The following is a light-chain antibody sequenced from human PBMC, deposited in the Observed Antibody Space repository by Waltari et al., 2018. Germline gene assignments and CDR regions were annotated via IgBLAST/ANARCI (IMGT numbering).Light chain of an antibody. J-gene: IGKJ1*01. CDR1: QSASTS. Sequence: ELVMTQSPATLSVSPGESAPLSCRASQSASTSLAWYQQTPGQAPRLLIYRASTRAAGIPDRFSGSGSGTEFTLTISSLQSEDSAIYYCQQYNIWPWTFGQGTKVDIK. CDR3: QQYNIWPWT. CDR2: RAS. V-gene: IGKV3-15*01.